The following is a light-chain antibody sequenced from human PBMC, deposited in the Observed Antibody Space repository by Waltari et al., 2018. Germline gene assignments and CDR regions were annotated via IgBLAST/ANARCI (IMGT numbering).Light chain of an antibody. J-gene: IGLJ2*01. CDR2: DVS. Sequence: QSALTQPASVSGSPGQSITISCTGTSSDVGGSNYVSWYQQTPGKAPKLMIYDVSKRPSGVSIRFSGSKSGNTASLTSSGLQAEDEADYYCSSYTSSSTLVLFGGGTKLTVL. CDR3: SSYTSSSTLVL. V-gene: IGLV2-14*01. CDR1: SSDVGGSNY.